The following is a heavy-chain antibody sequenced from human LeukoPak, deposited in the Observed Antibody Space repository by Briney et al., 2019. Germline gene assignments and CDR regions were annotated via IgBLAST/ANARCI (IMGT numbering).Heavy chain of an antibody. J-gene: IGHJ4*02. CDR2: IYTSGST. CDR1: GGSISSGSYY. CDR3: ARDYGSGIDY. V-gene: IGHV4-61*02. D-gene: IGHD3-10*01. Sequence: SETLSLTCTVSGGSISSGSYYWSWIRQPAGKGLEWIGRIYTSGSTNYNPSLKSRVTISVDTSKNQFSLKLSSVTAADTAVYYCARDYGSGIDYWGQGTLVTVSS.